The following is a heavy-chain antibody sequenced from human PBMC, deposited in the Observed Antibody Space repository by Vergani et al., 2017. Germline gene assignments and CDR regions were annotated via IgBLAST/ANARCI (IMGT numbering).Heavy chain of an antibody. V-gene: IGHV3-23*01. CDR2: IKNIGDST. D-gene: IGHD5-24*01. J-gene: IGHJ4*02. Sequence: EVQLLQSEGAVVQPGGSLRLSCVASGFTLRSNAISWVRQGHGRGLEWVSSIKNIGDSTHYADSVKGRFTISRDNSKNTLYLQMNSLGVEDTAVYYCGRGSDNYNWGQGTLVTVSS. CDR1: GFTLRSNA. CDR3: GRGSDNYN.